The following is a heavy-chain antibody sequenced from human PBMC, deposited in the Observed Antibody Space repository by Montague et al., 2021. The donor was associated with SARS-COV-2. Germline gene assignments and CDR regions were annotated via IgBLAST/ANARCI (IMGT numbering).Heavy chain of an antibody. V-gene: IGHV3-23*01. CDR3: ASAYILNKWYEAY. J-gene: IGHJ4*02. Sequence: SLRLSCAASGFTFSQYPMHWVRQAPGKGLEWVSSIGARGDSTYYADSVKGRFTVSRDNSKGTLYLQMNSLRREDTAVYYCASAYILNKWYEAYWGQGTLVTVSS. D-gene: IGHD2-15*01. CDR2: IGARGDST. CDR1: GFTFSQYP.